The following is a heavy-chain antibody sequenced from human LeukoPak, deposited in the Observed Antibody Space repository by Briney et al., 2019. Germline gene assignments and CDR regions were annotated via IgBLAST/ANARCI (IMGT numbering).Heavy chain of an antibody. CDR2: IYSDCRI. Sequence: ASTLTASSSYMSSCRQAPGQRLEWLSVIYSDCRIDYADSVKGRFTISRDNSKNTMYLQMNSLRAEDTAVYYCATNLGYYGSRSSFYWGQGTLVTVSS. CDR3: ATNLGYYGSRSSFY. D-gene: IGHD3-10*01. CDR1: TLTASSSY. J-gene: IGHJ4*02. V-gene: IGHV3-53*01.